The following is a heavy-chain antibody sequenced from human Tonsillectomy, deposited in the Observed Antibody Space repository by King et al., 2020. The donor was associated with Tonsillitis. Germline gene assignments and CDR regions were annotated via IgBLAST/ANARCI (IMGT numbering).Heavy chain of an antibody. Sequence: VQLVESGGGLVQPGRSLRLSCAASGFFFDDYAMHWVRQTPGKGLEWVAGMSWNSGSIAYADSVRGRFTISRDNARNSLYLEMNSLRAEDTGIYYCAKDRVTGVTRGYFDYWGQGTLVAVSS. CDR3: AKDRVTGVTRGYFDY. D-gene: IGHD2-21*02. V-gene: IGHV3-9*01. CDR2: MSWNSGSI. CDR1: GFFFDDYA. J-gene: IGHJ4*02.